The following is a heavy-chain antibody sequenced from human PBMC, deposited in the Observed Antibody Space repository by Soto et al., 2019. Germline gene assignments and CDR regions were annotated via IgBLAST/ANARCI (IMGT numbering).Heavy chain of an antibody. Sequence: QVQLQESGPGLVKPSETLSLTCTVSGDSISGSSWSWIRQPPGKGLEWIAYMYLSGSTNYNPSLKSRATISVDTSKNQFSLKLSSVTAADTAVYYCARGSGWYFHWGQGTLVTVSS. CDR3: ARGSGWYFH. J-gene: IGHJ4*02. CDR1: GDSISGSS. CDR2: MYLSGST. D-gene: IGHD6-19*01. V-gene: IGHV4-59*01.